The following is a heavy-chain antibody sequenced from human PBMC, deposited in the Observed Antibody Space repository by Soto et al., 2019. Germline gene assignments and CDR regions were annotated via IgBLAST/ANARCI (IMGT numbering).Heavy chain of an antibody. CDR1: GFTFSSYG. CDR3: ARDRDYGSGSYAFEI. V-gene: IGHV3-33*01. D-gene: IGHD3-10*01. CDR2: IWYDGSNK. J-gene: IGHJ3*02. Sequence: GGSLRLSCAASGFTFSSYGMHWVRQAPGKGLEWVAVIWYDGSNKYYADSVKGRFTISRDNSKNTLYLQMNSLRAEDTAVYYCARDRDYGSGSYAFEIWGQGTMVTVSS.